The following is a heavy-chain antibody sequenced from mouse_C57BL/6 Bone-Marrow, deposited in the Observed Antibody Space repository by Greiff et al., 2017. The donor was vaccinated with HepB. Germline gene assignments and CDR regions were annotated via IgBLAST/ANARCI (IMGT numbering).Heavy chain of an antibody. Sequence: EVKLVESGGGLVQPKGSLKLSCAASGFTFNTYALPWVRQAPGKGLEWVARIRSKSSNYATYYADSVKDRFTISRDDSQSMLYLQMNNLKTEDPAMYYCVRDGYDGSSLAGFAYWGQGTLVTVSA. CDR3: VRDGYDGSSLAGFAY. V-gene: IGHV10-3*01. J-gene: IGHJ3*01. D-gene: IGHD1-1*01. CDR1: GFTFNTYA. CDR2: IRSKSSNYAT.